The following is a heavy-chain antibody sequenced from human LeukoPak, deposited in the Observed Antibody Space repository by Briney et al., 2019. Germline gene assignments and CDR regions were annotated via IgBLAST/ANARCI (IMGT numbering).Heavy chain of an antibody. CDR2: IYYSGST. D-gene: IGHD3-10*01. CDR3: ARTTMVRGTYYMDV. J-gene: IGHJ6*03. CDR1: GGSISSSSYY. V-gene: IGHV4-39*07. Sequence: SETLSLTCTVSGGSISSSSYYWGWIRQTPGKGLEWIGSIYYSGSTFYSPSLKSRVTISVDTSKNQFSLKLSSVTAADTAVYYCARTTMVRGTYYMDVWGKGTTVTISS.